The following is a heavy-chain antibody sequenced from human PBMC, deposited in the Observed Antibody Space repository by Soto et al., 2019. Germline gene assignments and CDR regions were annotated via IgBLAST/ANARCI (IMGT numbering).Heavy chain of an antibody. V-gene: IGHV4-30-2*01. CDR3: ARGEVVALGY. CDR1: GGSISSGGYS. Sequence: PSETLSLTCAVSGGSISSGGYSWSWIRQPPGKGLEWIGYTYHSGSTYYNPSLKSRVTISVDRSKNQFSLKLSSVTAADTAVYYCARGEVVALGYWGQGTLVTVSS. CDR2: TYHSGST. J-gene: IGHJ4*02. D-gene: IGHD2-15*01.